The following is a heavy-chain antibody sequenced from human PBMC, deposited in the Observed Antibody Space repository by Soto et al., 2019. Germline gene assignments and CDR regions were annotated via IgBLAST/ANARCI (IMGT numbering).Heavy chain of an antibody. Sequence: EVQLVESEGGLVQPGGSLRLSCAASGFTFSYYWMHWVRQAPGQGLVWVSRIHSDGSSTTYADSVKGRFTISRDNAKNTLYLQMNSLRAEDTAVYYCARCDRGALDLWGQGPMVTVSS. J-gene: IGHJ3*01. CDR1: GFTFSYYW. CDR2: IHSDGSST. D-gene: IGHD2-21*02. V-gene: IGHV3-74*01. CDR3: ARCDRGALDL.